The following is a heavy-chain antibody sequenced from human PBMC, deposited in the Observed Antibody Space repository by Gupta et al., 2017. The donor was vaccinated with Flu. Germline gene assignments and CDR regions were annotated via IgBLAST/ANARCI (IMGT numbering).Heavy chain of an antibody. CDR1: GFTVSSNY. Sequence: EVQLVESGGGLVQPGGSLRLSCAASGFTVSSNYMSWVRQAPGKGLEWVSVIYSGGSTYYADSVKGRFTISRDNSKNTLYLQMNSLRAEDTAVYYCARRGGSSSSLPYYYYGMDVWGQGTTVTVSS. D-gene: IGHD6-6*01. CDR2: IYSGGST. V-gene: IGHV3-66*02. J-gene: IGHJ6*02. CDR3: ARRGGSSSSLPYYYYGMDV.